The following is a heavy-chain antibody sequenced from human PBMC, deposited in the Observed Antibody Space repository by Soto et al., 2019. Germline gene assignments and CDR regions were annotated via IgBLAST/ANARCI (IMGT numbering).Heavy chain of an antibody. D-gene: IGHD1-26*01. Sequence: QVQLVQSGAEVKKPGSSVKVSCKASGGTFSSYSINWVRQAPGQGLEWMGEIIPIFGTANYAQKFQGRVTITADESTSTAYTELSSLRSEHTAVYYCARDGGRHSGGIDYWGQGTLVTVSS. CDR1: GGTFSSYS. J-gene: IGHJ4*02. V-gene: IGHV1-69*01. CDR3: ARDGGRHSGGIDY. CDR2: IIPIFGTA.